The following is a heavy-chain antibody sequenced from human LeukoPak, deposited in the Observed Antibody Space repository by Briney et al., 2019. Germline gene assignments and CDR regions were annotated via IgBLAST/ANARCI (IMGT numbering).Heavy chain of an antibody. Sequence: SVKVSCKXSGGTFSSYAISWVRQAPGQGLEWMGRIIPIFGTANYAQKFQGRVTITTDGSTSTAYMELSSLRSEDTAVYYCAGNYGDESRAFDIWGQGTMVTVSS. CDR1: GGTFSSYA. CDR2: IIPIFGTA. D-gene: IGHD4-17*01. V-gene: IGHV1-69*05. J-gene: IGHJ3*02. CDR3: AGNYGDESRAFDI.